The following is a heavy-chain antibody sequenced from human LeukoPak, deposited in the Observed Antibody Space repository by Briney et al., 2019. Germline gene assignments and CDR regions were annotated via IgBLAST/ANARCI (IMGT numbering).Heavy chain of an antibody. J-gene: IGHJ6*04. CDR1: GYTFTGCY. CDR3: ARSLGTADGMDV. Sequence: ASVKVSCKASGYTFTGCYMHWVRQAPGQGLEWMGWINPNSGGTNYAQKFQGWVTMTRDTSISTAYMELSRLRSDDTAVYYCARSLGTADGMDVWGKGTTVTVSS. CDR2: INPNSGGT. V-gene: IGHV1-2*04.